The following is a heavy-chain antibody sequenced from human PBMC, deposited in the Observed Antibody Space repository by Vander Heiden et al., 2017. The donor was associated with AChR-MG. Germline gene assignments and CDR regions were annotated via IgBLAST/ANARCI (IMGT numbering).Heavy chain of an antibody. J-gene: IGHJ4*02. CDR3: TTRPHHSGTPFDR. CDR1: GYSFTGHY. CDR2: INPNSGAT. D-gene: IGHD1-26*01. V-gene: IGHV1-2*02. Sequence: QVQLMQSGAEVKKPGASVKVSCKASGYSFTGHYMHWVRQAPGQGLEWMGWINPNSGATASSRKFQGRVTMARDRSVSTVYLELSRLETDDTAVYYCTTRPHHSGTPFDRWGQGTLGTVSS.